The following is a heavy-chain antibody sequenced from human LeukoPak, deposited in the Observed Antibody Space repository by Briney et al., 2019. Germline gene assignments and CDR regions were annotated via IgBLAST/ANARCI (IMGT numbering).Heavy chain of an antibody. CDR3: ARSSVVVVAATYDTYNWFDP. CDR1: GDSVSSNSAA. J-gene: IGHJ5*02. V-gene: IGHV6-1*01. D-gene: IGHD2-15*01. Sequence: SQTLSLTCAISGDSVSSNSAAWNWIRQSPSRGLEWLGRTYYRSKWYNDYAVSVKSRITINPDTSKNQFSPQLNSVTPEDTAVYYCARSSVVVVAATYDTYNWFDPWGPGTLVTVSS. CDR2: TYYRSKWYN.